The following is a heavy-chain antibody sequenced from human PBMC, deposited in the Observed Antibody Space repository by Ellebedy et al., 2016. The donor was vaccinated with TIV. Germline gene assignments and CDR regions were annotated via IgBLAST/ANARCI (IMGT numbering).Heavy chain of an antibody. V-gene: IGHV3-15*07. D-gene: IGHD2/OR15-2a*01. CDR3: TTDLTSFGTA. J-gene: IGHJ5*02. CDR2: IQSETDGGST. CDR1: GITVTDAW. Sequence: GGSLRLXCAASGITVTDAWMNWVRQTPGKGLQWVGRIQSETDGGSTDYAAPLKDRITISRDESKNTLHLLVNNLKTDDTGVYYCTTDLTSFGTAWGQGTLVTVSA.